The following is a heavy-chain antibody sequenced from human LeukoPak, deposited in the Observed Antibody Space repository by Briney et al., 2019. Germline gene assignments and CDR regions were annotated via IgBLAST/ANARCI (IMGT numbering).Heavy chain of an antibody. V-gene: IGHV4-34*01. J-gene: IGHJ4*02. CDR3: ASLAATPSPGDY. D-gene: IGHD6-25*01. CDR1: GGSFSGYY. Sequence: PSETLSLTCAVYGGSFSGYYWSWIRQPPGKGLEWIGEINHSGSTNYNPSLKSRVTISVDTSKNQFSLKLSSVTAADTAVYYCASLAATPSPGDYWGQGTLVTVSS. CDR2: INHSGST.